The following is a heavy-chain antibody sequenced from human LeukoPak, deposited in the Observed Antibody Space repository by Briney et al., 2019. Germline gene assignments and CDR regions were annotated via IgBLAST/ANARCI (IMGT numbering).Heavy chain of an antibody. CDR1: LFTFSSYA. V-gene: IGHV3-23*01. J-gene: IGHJ4*02. CDR2: INPSGGDT. Sequence: PGGSVRLSCAASLFTFSSYAMTWVRQAPGKGLEWVSTINPSGGDTYYADSVRGRFTISRDNSKKTLYLQMDSLRAEDTAVYYCAKAYNYGSGSYYSFFDNWGQGTLVTVSS. CDR3: AKAYNYGSGSYYSFFDN. D-gene: IGHD3-10*01.